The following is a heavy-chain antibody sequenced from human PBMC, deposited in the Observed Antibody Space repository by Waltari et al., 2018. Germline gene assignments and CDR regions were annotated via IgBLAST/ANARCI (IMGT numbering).Heavy chain of an antibody. CDR1: GGSISSGGYY. D-gene: IGHD2-2*02. J-gene: IGHJ3*02. Sequence: QVQLQESGPGLVKPSQTLSLTCTVSGGSISSGGYYWSWIRQHPGKGLEWIGYIYYSGRTYYNPSLKSRVTISVDTSKNQFSLKLSSVTAADTAVYYCARAPLAYCSSTSCYSRAFDIWGQGTMVTVSS. V-gene: IGHV4-31*03. CDR3: ARAPLAYCSSTSCYSRAFDI. CDR2: IYYSGRT.